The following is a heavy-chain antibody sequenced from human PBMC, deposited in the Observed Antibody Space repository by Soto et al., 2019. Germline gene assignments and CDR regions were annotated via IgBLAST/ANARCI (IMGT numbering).Heavy chain of an antibody. CDR3: AKERYYATLMYYFDY. V-gene: IGHV3-30*18. J-gene: IGHJ4*02. CDR1: GFTFSSYG. CDR2: ISYDGSNK. Sequence: GGSLRLSCAASGFTFSSYGMHWVRQAPGKGLEWVAVISYDGSNKYYADSVKGRFTISRDNSKNTLYLQMNSLRAEDTAVYYCAKERYYATLMYYFDYWGQGTLVTVSS. D-gene: IGHD3-3*01.